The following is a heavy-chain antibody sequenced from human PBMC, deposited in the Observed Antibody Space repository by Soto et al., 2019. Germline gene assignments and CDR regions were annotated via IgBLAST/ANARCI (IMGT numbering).Heavy chain of an antibody. CDR3: ARDLFSKAPGPY. J-gene: IGHJ4*02. CDR1: GGTFSSYA. Sequence: GASVKVSCKASGGTFSSYAISWVLQAPGQGLEWMGGIIPIFGTANYAQKFQGRVTITADESTSTAYMELSSLRSEDTAVYYCARDLFSKAPGPYWGQGTLVTVSS. V-gene: IGHV1-69*13. CDR2: IIPIFGTA.